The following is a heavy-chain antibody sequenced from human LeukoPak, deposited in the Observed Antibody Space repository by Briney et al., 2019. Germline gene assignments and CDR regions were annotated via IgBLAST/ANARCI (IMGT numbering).Heavy chain of an antibody. CDR1: GFTFSSYW. CDR3: AKDDSIFSGVGDY. D-gene: IGHD3-22*01. CDR2: IKQDGSEK. Sequence: GRSLRLSCAASGFTFSSYWMSWVRQAPGKGLEWVANIKQDGSEKYYVDSVKGRFTISRDNAKNSLYLQMNSLRAEDTAVYYCAKDDSIFSGVGDYGGQGTLVTVSS. J-gene: IGHJ4*02. V-gene: IGHV3-7*01.